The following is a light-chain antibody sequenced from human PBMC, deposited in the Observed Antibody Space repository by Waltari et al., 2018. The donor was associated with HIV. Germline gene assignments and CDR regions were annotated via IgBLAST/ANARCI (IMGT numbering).Light chain of an antibody. CDR2: EVN. V-gene: IGLV2-23*02. CDR1: SSDVGSYNL. Sequence: QSALTQPASVSGSPGQSITISCTGTSSDVGSYNLVSWYQKHPGKAPKLMIYEVNKRPSGVSNRFSGSESGNTASLTISGLQAEDEADYYCCSYAGSSSYVFGSGTKVTVL. CDR3: CSYAGSSSYV. J-gene: IGLJ1*01.